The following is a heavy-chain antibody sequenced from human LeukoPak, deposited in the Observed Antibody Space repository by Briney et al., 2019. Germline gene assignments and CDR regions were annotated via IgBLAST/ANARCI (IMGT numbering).Heavy chain of an antibody. CDR2: IYHGGRT. V-gene: IGHV4-38-2*02. J-gene: IGHJ5*02. CDR3: ARDGPGYGSGWYGVWFDP. Sequence: SETLSLTCAVSGYSISSGYYWGWIRQPPGKGLEWIGSIYHGGRTYYNPSLKRRVTMAIDTSNNHLSLELRSVTAADTAVYYCARDGPGYGSGWYGVWFDPWGQGTLVTVSS. CDR1: GYSISSGYY. D-gene: IGHD6-19*01.